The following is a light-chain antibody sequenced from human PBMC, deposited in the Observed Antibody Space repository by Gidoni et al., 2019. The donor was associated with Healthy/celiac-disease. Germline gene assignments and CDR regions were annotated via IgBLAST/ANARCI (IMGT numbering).Light chain of an antibody. CDR1: SSDVGGYNY. J-gene: IGLJ1*01. CDR2: EVS. CDR3: TSYTSSSTYV. Sequence: QTALTQPASLSGSPGQSITISCTGTSSDVGGYNYVSWYQQHPGKAPKLMIYEVSNRPSGVSNRFSGSKSGNTASLTISGLQGEDEADYYCTSYTSSSTYVFGTGTKVTVL. V-gene: IGLV2-14*01.